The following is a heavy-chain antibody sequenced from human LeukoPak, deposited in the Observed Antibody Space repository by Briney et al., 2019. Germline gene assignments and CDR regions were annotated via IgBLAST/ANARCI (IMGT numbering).Heavy chain of an antibody. Sequence: PGGSLRLSCAASGFTFSSYGMSWVRQAPGKGLEWVSAISGSGGSTYYADSVKGRFTISRDNSKNTLYLQMNSLRAEDTAVYCCAKGGDGQWLVRGDDAFDIWGQGTMVTVSS. D-gene: IGHD6-19*01. J-gene: IGHJ3*02. CDR3: AKGGDGQWLVRGDDAFDI. CDR1: GFTFSSYG. V-gene: IGHV3-23*01. CDR2: ISGSGGST.